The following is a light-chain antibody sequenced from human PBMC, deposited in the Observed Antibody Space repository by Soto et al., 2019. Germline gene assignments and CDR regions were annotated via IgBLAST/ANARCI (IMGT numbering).Light chain of an antibody. CDR2: GAS. V-gene: IGKV3-15*01. Sequence: PGERATLSCRASQTVRSDFAWYQQKPGQAPRLLIYGASTRATGIPARFSGSGSGTEFTLTISSLQSEDFAVYYCQQYNNWPPITFGQGTRLEI. CDR1: QTVRSD. CDR3: QQYNNWPPIT. J-gene: IGKJ5*01.